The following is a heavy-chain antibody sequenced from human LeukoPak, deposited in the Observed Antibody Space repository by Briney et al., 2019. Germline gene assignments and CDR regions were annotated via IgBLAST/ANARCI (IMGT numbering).Heavy chain of an antibody. D-gene: IGHD2-15*01. V-gene: IGHV3-48*04. J-gene: IGHJ4*02. CDR3: AKASCRGGSCGRLR. Sequence: HPGGSLRLSCAASGFTFSSYSMNWVRQAPGKGLEWVSYISSSSSTIYYADSVKGRFTISRDNAKNSLYLQMNSLRAEDTAVYYCAKASCRGGSCGRLRWGQGTLVTVSS. CDR1: GFTFSSYS. CDR2: ISSSSSTI.